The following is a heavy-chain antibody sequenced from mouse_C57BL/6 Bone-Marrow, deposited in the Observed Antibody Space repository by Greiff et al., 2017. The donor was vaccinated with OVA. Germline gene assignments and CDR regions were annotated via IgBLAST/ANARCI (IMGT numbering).Heavy chain of an antibody. Sequence: QVQLQQPGAELVRPGSSVKLSCKASGYTFTSYWMDWVKQRPGQGLEWIGNIYPSDSETHYNQKFKDKATLTVDKSSSTAYMQLSSLTSEDSAVYYCATQLLLRYPGIDYWGQGTTLTVSS. D-gene: IGHD1-1*01. V-gene: IGHV1-61*01. CDR3: ATQLLLRYPGIDY. CDR1: GYTFTSYW. CDR2: IYPSDSET. J-gene: IGHJ2*01.